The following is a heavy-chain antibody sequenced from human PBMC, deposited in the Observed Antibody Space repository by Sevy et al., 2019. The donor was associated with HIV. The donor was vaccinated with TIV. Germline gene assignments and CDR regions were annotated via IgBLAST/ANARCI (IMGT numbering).Heavy chain of an antibody. CDR3: TRDHYGSSWFASRVMDV. J-gene: IGHJ6*02. D-gene: IGHD6-13*01. CDR1: GFTFRSYN. V-gene: IGHV3-21*01. Sequence: GGSLRLSCAASGFTFRSYNMNWVRQAPGKGLEWVSSISSSSSYIYYADSVRGRFTISRDNAKSSLYLQMNSLRAEDTALYYCTRDHYGSSWFASRVMDVWGQGTTVTVSS. CDR2: ISSSSSYI.